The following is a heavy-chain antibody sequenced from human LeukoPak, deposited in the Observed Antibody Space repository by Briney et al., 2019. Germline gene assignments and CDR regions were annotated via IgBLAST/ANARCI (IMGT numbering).Heavy chain of an antibody. CDR1: GYTFTSYY. Sequence: ASVKVSCKASGYTFTSYYMHWVRQAPGQGLEWMGWINPNSGVTNYPQKFQGRVTMTRDTSFSTAYMELSRLRSDDTAVYYCARDRYSSGWYQPDYWGQGTLVTVSS. CDR2: INPNSGVT. D-gene: IGHD6-19*01. J-gene: IGHJ4*02. CDR3: ARDRYSSGWYQPDY. V-gene: IGHV1-2*02.